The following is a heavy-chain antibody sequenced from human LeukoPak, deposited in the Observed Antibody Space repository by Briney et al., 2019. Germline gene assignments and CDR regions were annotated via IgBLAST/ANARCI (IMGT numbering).Heavy chain of an antibody. V-gene: IGHV3-33*06. D-gene: IGHD2-15*01. J-gene: IGHJ4*02. CDR2: IWYDGSNK. CDR3: AKDRLGYCSGGSCSFDY. CDR1: GFTFSNAW. Sequence: PGGSLRLSCAASGFTFSNAWMSWVRQAPGKGLEWVAVIWYDGSNKYYGDSVKGRFTISRDNSKNTLYLQMNSLRAEDTAVYYCAKDRLGYCSGGSCSFDYWGQGTLVTVSS.